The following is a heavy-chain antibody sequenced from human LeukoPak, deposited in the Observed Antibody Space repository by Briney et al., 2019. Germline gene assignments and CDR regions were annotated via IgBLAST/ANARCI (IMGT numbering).Heavy chain of an antibody. J-gene: IGHJ5*02. Sequence: SETLSLTCTVSGGSISSGGYYWSWIRQPPGKGLEWIGYIYYSGSTNYNPSLKSRDTISVDTSKNQFSLKLSSVTAADTAVYYCARLWGWLPNSFVGWFDPWGQGTLVTVSS. CDR2: IYYSGST. D-gene: IGHD5-24*01. CDR1: GGSISSGGYY. V-gene: IGHV4-61*08. CDR3: ARLWGWLPNSFVGWFDP.